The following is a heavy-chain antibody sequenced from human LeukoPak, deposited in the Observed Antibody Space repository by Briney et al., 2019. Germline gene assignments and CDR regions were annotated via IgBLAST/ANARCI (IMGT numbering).Heavy chain of an antibody. Sequence: SCKVSRYTFAPYYMHCGAEAPGHGLEWRGLVDSEDSKTISAEKYQGRVTITADKSTDTAYMELSSLRSEATPVYYCATLCVDIVDTIPAEIFDYWGQGTLVTVSS. CDR3: ATLCVDIVDTIPAEIFDY. V-gene: IGHV1-69-2*01. CDR1: RYTFAPYY. CDR2: VDSEDSKT. J-gene: IGHJ4*02. D-gene: IGHD5-12*01.